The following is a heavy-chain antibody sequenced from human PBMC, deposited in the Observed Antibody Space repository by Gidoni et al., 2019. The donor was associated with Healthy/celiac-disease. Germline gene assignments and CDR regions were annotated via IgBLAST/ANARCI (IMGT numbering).Heavy chain of an antibody. CDR1: GGSISSSNW. V-gene: IGHV4-4*02. CDR3: ARDGWADCSSTSCPPHY. CDR2: IYHSGST. J-gene: IGHJ4*02. D-gene: IGHD2-2*01. Sequence: QVQLQESGPGLVKPSGTLSLTCAVSGGSISSSNWWSWVRQPPGKGLEWIGEIYHSGSTNYNPSLKSRVTISVDKSKNHFSLKLSSVTAADTAVYYCARDGWADCSSTSCPPHYWGQGTLVTVSS.